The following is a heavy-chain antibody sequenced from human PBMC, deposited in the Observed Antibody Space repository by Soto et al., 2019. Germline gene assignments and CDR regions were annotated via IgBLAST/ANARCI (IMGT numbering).Heavy chain of an antibody. J-gene: IGHJ4*02. CDR3: VRGGAFKIDY. V-gene: IGHV3-48*02. CDR1: GFTLSSYS. CDR2: ISSSSSTI. Sequence: EVQLVESGGRLVQPGRSLRLSCAASGFTLSSYSMNWARQAPGKGLEWVSYISSSSSTIYYADSVKGRFTISRDNAKNSLYLQMNSLRDEDTAVYYCVRGGAFKIDYWGQGTLVTVSS. D-gene: IGHD3-16*01.